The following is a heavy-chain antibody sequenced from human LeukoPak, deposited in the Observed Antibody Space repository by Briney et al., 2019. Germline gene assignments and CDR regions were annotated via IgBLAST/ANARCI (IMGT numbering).Heavy chain of an antibody. CDR3: ARDPYRDY. Sequence: GRSLRLSCAASGFTFSSYSMNWVRQAPGKGLEWVSYISSSSSTIYYADSVKGRFTISRDNAKNSLYLQMNSLRAEDTAVYYCARDPYRDYWGQGTLVTVSS. D-gene: IGHD3-16*01. J-gene: IGHJ4*02. CDR2: ISSSSSTI. V-gene: IGHV3-48*04. CDR1: GFTFSSYS.